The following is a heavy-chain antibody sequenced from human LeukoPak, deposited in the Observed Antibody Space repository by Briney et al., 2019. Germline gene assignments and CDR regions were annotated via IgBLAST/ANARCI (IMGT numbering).Heavy chain of an antibody. D-gene: IGHD2-2*01. J-gene: IGHJ6*04. V-gene: IGHV3-33*01. CDR2: IWYDGSNK. CDR1: GFTFSSYG. CDR3: ARDGGYCSSTSCPPTPYYYYYGMDV. Sequence: PGGSLRLSCAASGFTFSSYGMHWVRQAPGKGLEWVAVIWYDGSNKYYADSVKGRFTISRDNSKNTRYLQMNSLRAEDTAVYYCARDGGYCSSTSCPPTPYYYYYGMDVWGKGTTVTVSS.